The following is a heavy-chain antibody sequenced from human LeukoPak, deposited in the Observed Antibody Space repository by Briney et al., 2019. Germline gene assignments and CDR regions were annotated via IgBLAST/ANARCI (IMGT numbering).Heavy chain of an antibody. CDR1: GYTFTSYG. CDR2: INCNSGGA. J-gene: IGHJ6*02. CDR3: ARSGFYYGLDV. V-gene: IGHV1-2*02. Sequence: GASVKVSCKASGYTFTSYGISWVRQAPGQGLEWMGWINCNSGGADYAQKFQGRVTMTRDTSITTLYMELSSLRPDDTAVYYCARSGFYYGLDVWGQGTTVTVSS. D-gene: IGHD1-14*01.